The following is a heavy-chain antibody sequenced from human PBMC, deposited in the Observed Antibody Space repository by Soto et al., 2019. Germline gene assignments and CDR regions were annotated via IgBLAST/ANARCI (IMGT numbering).Heavy chain of an antibody. CDR1: GFAFSSYN. CDR3: ARGFL. Sequence: EVQLVASGGGLVQPGGSLRLSCAASGFAFSSYNMNWVRQAPGKGLEWLSYISTSSSTIYYADSVKGRFTISRDNAKNSRYRQMNSLRAEDTAVYYCARGFLGGQGTRVTVSS. J-gene: IGHJ4*02. V-gene: IGHV3-48*01. CDR2: ISTSSSTI.